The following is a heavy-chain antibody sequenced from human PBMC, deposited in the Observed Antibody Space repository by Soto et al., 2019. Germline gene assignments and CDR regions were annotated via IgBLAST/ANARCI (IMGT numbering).Heavy chain of an antibody. D-gene: IGHD6-19*01. Sequence: QVQLVQSGAEVKKPGASVKVSCKTSGYPFTSYGINWVRQAPGQGPEWMGWISAYNGKTSYTQKFQSRVTMTTDTSKSTANMELRSMKSDDAAVYYGAGDRLIAVSGRLNYCGQRTLDAVSA. CDR3: AGDRLIAVSGRLNY. CDR1: GYPFTSYG. J-gene: IGHJ4*02. CDR2: ISAYNGKT. V-gene: IGHV1-18*01.